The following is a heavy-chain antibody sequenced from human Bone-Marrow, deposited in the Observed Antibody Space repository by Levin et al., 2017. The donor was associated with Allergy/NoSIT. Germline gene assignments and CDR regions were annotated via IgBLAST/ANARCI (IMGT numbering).Heavy chain of an antibody. CDR1: GFTFSSYS. Sequence: PGGSLRLSCAASGFTFSSYSMNWVRQAPGKGLEWVSSISSSSSYIYYADSVKGRFTISRDNAKNSLYLQMNSLRAEDTAVYYCAREDFLAYGMDVWGQGTTVTVSS. J-gene: IGHJ6*02. CDR2: ISSSSSYI. CDR3: AREDFLAYGMDV. D-gene: IGHD3-3*01. V-gene: IGHV3-21*01.